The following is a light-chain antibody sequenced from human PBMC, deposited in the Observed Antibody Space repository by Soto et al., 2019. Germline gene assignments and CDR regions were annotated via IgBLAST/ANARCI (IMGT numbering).Light chain of an antibody. V-gene: IGKV3-20*01. Sequence: EIVLTQSPGTLSLSPGERATLSGMASQSVRSNFLAWYQQKPGQAPRLLIYGASNRATGIPDRFSGSGSGTDFTLTITRLEPEDFAMYYCQRYDSLRTFGQGTKVDIK. CDR3: QRYDSLRT. CDR1: QSVRSNF. CDR2: GAS. J-gene: IGKJ1*01.